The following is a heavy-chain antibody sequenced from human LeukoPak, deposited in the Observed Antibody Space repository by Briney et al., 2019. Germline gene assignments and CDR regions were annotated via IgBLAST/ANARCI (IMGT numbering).Heavy chain of an antibody. CDR2: ISADGNHK. Sequence: PGGSLRLSCAASGFTFSKFGLHWVRQAPGKGLEWVADISADGNHKYYADSVKGRFTISRDNAKNTLYLQMNSLRAEDTAVYYCASGYSSDYGGNTYWGQGTLVTVSS. CDR3: ASGYSSDYGGNTY. J-gene: IGHJ4*02. CDR1: GFTFSKFG. D-gene: IGHD4-23*01. V-gene: IGHV3-30*04.